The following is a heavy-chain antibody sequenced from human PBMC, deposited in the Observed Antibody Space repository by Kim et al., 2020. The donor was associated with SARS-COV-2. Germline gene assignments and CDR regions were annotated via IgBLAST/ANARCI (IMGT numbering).Heavy chain of an antibody. CDR2: IIPIFDTA. CDR1: GGTFSSYA. D-gene: IGHD6-13*01. CDR3: ASSRYSSSWYGQFDP. Sequence: VKVSCKASGGTFSSYAISWVRQAPRQGLEWMGGIIPIFDTANYAQKFQGRVTITADESTSTAYMELSSLRSEDTAVYYCASSRYSSSWYGQFDPWGQGTLVTVSS. V-gene: IGHV1-69*13. J-gene: IGHJ5*02.